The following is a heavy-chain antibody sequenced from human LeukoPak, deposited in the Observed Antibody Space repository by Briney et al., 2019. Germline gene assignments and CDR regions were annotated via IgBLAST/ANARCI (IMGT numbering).Heavy chain of an antibody. CDR2: IYHSGST. Sequence: SETLSLTCTVSGGSISSGGYYWSWIQQPPGKGLEWIGYIYHSGSTYYNPSLKSRVTISVDRSKNQFSLKLSSVTAADTAVYYCARGRSSTSSPLDYWGQGTLVTVSS. J-gene: IGHJ4*02. V-gene: IGHV4-30-2*01. CDR1: GGSISSGGYY. CDR3: ARGRSSTSSPLDY. D-gene: IGHD2-2*01.